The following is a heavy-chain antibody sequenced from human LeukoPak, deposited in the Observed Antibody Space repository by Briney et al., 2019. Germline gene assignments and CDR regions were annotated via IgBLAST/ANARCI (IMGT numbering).Heavy chain of an antibody. CDR3: ARIQGWTYYGSGSQT. V-gene: IGHV4-59*01. J-gene: IGHJ3*01. CDR1: GGSISSYY. D-gene: IGHD3-10*01. Sequence: SETLSLTCTVSGGSISSYYWSWIRQPPGKGLEWIGYIYDSGTTNYNPSLKIRVTISVDTSKNQFSLKLTSVTAADTAVYYCARIQGWTYYGSGSQTWGQGTMVTVSS. CDR2: IYDSGTT.